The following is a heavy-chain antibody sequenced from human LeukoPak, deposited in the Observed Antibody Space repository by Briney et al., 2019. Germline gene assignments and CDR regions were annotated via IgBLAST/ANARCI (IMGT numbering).Heavy chain of an antibody. CDR3: AKGKGRYYYDSSGFGYYFDY. CDR1: GFTFSSNW. CDR2: INSDGSRT. D-gene: IGHD3-22*01. J-gene: IGHJ4*02. Sequence: PGGSLRLSCAASGFTFSSNWMHWVRQAPGKGLVWVSRINSDGSRTNYADSVKGRFTISRDNAKNTLYLQMNSLRAEDTAVYYCAKGKGRYYYDSSGFGYYFDYWGQGTLVTVSS. V-gene: IGHV3-74*01.